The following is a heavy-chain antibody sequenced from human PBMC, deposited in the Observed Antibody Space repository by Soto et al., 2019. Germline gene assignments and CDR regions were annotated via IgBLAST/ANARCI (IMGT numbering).Heavy chain of an antibody. Sequence: PSETLSLTCTVSGGSISSGDYYWSWIRQPPGKGLECIGYTYYSGSTYYNPSLKSRVTISVDTSKNQFSLTLKSVTAADTAVYFCARDFERSAIGPWGQGTSVTVSS. V-gene: IGHV4-30-4*01. J-gene: IGHJ5*02. D-gene: IGHD3-9*01. CDR1: GGSISSGDYY. CDR2: TYYSGST. CDR3: ARDFERSAIGP.